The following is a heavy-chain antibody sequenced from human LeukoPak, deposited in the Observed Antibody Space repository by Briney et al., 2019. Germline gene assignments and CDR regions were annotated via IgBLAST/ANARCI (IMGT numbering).Heavy chain of an antibody. CDR1: GYTFTGYY. Sequence: GASVKVSCKASGYTFTGYYMHWVRQAPGQGLEWMGWINPNSGGTNDAQKFQGRVTMTRDTSISTAYMELSRLRSDDTAVYYCARNRRLGELSLFWFDPWGQGTLVTVSS. J-gene: IGHJ5*02. CDR3: ARNRRLGELSLFWFDP. CDR2: INPNSGGT. V-gene: IGHV1-2*02. D-gene: IGHD3-16*02.